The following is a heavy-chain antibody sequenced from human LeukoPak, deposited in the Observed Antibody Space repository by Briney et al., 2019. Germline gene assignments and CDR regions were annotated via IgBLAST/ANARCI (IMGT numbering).Heavy chain of an antibody. J-gene: IGHJ4*02. CDR3: AKGGCSGGTCYSTF. Sequence: GGSLRLSCAASGFTFSSYAMSWVRQAPGKGLEWVSGISGSGGYTYYADSVKGRFTISRDNPENTLYLQMNSLRAEDTAVYYCAKGGCSGGTCYSTFWGQGTLVTVSS. V-gene: IGHV3-23*01. D-gene: IGHD2-15*01. CDR1: GFTFSSYA. CDR2: ISGSGGYT.